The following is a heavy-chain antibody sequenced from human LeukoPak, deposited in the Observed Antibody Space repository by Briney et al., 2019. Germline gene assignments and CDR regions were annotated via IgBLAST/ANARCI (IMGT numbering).Heavy chain of an antibody. CDR2: INTDGSST. V-gene: IGHV3-74*01. D-gene: IGHD2-2*01. CDR1: GFTFSSYW. J-gene: IGHJ5*02. Sequence: GGSLRLSCAASGFTFSSYWMHWVRQAPGKGLVWVSRINTDGSSTSYADSVKGRFTISRDNAKNTLYLQMNSLRAEDTAVYYCARDTNALVPAARNCFDPWGQGTLVTVSS. CDR3: ARDTNALVPAARNCFDP.